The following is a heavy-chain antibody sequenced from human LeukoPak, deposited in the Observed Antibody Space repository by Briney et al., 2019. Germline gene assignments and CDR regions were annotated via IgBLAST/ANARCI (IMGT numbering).Heavy chain of an antibody. V-gene: IGHV4-34*01. CDR1: GGSFSGYY. J-gene: IGHJ4*02. CDR2: INHSGST. Sequence: SETLSLTCAVYGGSFSGYYWSWIRQPPGKGLEWIGEINHSGSTNYNPSLKSRVTISVDTSKNQFSLKLSSVTAADTAVYYCARGYGSGIYYWGQGTLVTVSP. D-gene: IGHD3-10*01. CDR3: ARGYGSGIYY.